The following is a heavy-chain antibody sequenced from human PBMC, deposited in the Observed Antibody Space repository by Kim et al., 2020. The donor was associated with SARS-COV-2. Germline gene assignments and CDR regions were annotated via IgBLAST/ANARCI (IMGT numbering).Heavy chain of an antibody. D-gene: IGHD2-15*01. V-gene: IGHV3-23*01. J-gene: IGHJ3*02. Sequence: GGSLRLSCAASGFTFSSYAMSWVRQAPGKGLEWVSAISGSGGSTYYADSVKGRFTISRDNSKNTLYLQMNSLRAEDTAVYYCAKDLYCSGGSCSDPDAFDIWGQGTMVTVSS. CDR2: ISGSGGST. CDR3: AKDLYCSGGSCSDPDAFDI. CDR1: GFTFSSYA.